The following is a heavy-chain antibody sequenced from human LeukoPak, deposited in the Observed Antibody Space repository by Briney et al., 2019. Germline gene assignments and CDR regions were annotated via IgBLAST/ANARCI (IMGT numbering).Heavy chain of an antibody. J-gene: IGHJ6*03. CDR2: ISSSSTI. Sequence: GGSLRLSCAASGFTFSSYSMNWVRQAPGKGLEWVSYISSSSTIYYADSVKGRFTISRDNAKNSLYLQMNSLRAEDTAVYYCARDPYNGYYGDDYYYHMDVWGKGTTVTISS. D-gene: IGHD4-17*01. V-gene: IGHV3-48*04. CDR3: ARDPYNGYYGDDYYYHMDV. CDR1: GFTFSSYS.